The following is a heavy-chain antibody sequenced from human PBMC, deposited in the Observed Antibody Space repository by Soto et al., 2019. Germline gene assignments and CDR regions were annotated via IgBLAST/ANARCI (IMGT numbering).Heavy chain of an antibody. CDR2: IYYSGST. CDR1: GGSISSGGYF. J-gene: IGHJ4*02. V-gene: IGHV4-31*01. D-gene: IGHD2-15*01. CDR3: AREISLDY. Sequence: QVQLQESGPGLVKPSQTLSLTCTVSGGSISSGGYFCSWIRQHPGKGLEWIGYIYYSGSTHYNPFLKSPVTISIYTSKNQVTLTLSSVTAADTAVYYCAREISLDYWGQGTLVTVSS.